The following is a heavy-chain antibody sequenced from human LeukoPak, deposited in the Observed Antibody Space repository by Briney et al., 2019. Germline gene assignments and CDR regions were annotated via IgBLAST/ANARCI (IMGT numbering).Heavy chain of an antibody. CDR2: INPNSGGT. CDR3: ARDRYYSSSSLDY. Sequence: ASVKVSCKASGGTFSSYAISWVRQAPGQGLEWMGWINPNSGGTNYAQKFQGRVTMTRDTSISIAYMELSRLKSDDTAVYYCARDRYYSSSSLDYWGQGTLVTVSS. V-gene: IGHV1-2*02. D-gene: IGHD6-6*01. J-gene: IGHJ4*02. CDR1: GGTFSSYA.